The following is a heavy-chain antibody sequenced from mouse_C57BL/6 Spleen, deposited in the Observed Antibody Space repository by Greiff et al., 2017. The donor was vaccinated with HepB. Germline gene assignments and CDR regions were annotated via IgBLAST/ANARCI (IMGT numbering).Heavy chain of an antibody. D-gene: IGHD1-1*01. J-gene: IGHJ1*03. V-gene: IGHV1-5*01. Sequence: VQLQQSGTVLARPGASVKMSCKTSGYTFTSYWMHWVKQRPGQGLEWIGAIYPGNSDTSYNQKLKGKAKLTAVTSASTAYMELSSLTNEDSGVYYCTRDYYGSSYRYFDVWGTGTTVTVSS. CDR2: IYPGNSDT. CDR1: GYTFTSYW. CDR3: TRDYYGSSYRYFDV.